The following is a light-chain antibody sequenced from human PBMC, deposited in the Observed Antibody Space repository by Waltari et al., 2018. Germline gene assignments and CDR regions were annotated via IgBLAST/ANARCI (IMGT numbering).Light chain of an antibody. CDR2: DAS. Sequence: DIQMTQSPSSLSASVGDRVTITCQASQDISKYLNWYQQKPGKAPKLLIYDASNLETGVPSRFSGGGSGTDFTFTISSLQPEDIAIYYCQQYLNQLTFGGGTKVEI. V-gene: IGKV1-33*01. J-gene: IGKJ4*01. CDR1: QDISKY. CDR3: QQYLNQLT.